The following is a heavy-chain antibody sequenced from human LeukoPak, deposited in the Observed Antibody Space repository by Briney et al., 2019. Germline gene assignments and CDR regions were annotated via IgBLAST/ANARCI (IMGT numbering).Heavy chain of an antibody. CDR3: ARDTGGGYSCYDC. V-gene: IGHV3-7*01. Sequence: TGGSLRLSCAASVFTFSRYWMTWIRQAPGKGLEWVANIKQDGSEKYYVDSVKGRFTISRDNAKNSLYLQMNSLRAEDTAVYYCARDTGGGYSCYDCWGQGTLVTVSS. CDR2: IKQDGSEK. D-gene: IGHD5-18*01. CDR1: VFTFSRYW. J-gene: IGHJ4*02.